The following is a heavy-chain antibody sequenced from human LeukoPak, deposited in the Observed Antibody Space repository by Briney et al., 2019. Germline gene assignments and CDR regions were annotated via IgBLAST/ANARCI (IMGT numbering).Heavy chain of an antibody. D-gene: IGHD4-17*01. J-gene: IGHJ4*02. CDR3: ATGASKVTTDFANY. CDR2: IDPSDSYT. V-gene: IGHV5-10-1*01. CDR1: GYSFTNYW. Sequence: GESLKISCKASGYSFTNYWISWVRQMPGKGLEWMGRIDPSDSYTKYSPSFEGHVTISVDKSISTAFLQWNSLKASDNAMYYCATGASKVTTDFANYWGQGTQVAASS.